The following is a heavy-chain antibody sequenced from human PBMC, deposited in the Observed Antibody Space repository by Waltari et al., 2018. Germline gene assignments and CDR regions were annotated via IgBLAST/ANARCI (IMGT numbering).Heavy chain of an antibody. Sequence: EVQLVESGGGLVQPGGSLRLSCSGSGFTFSNSWMSWVRQAPGKGLEWVARIKQDGGEKYYVDSMKGRFTISRDNDNNLLFLQMDSLRVEDTAVYYCARGVTTVECWGQGALVTVSS. CDR1: GFTFSNSW. CDR2: IKQDGGEK. V-gene: IGHV3-7*04. CDR3: ARGVTTVEC. J-gene: IGHJ4*02. D-gene: IGHD2-21*02.